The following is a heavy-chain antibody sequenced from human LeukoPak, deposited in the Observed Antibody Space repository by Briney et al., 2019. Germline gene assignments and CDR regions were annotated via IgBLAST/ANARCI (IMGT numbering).Heavy chain of an antibody. CDR3: ARHSDVIGAI. V-gene: IGHV5-51*01. CDR2: IYPRDSDT. D-gene: IGHD3-10*01. CDR1: GYTFTHQW. Sequence: GESLRISCKASGYTFTHQWIGWVRQMSGSGLEWMGIIYPRDSDTKYSPSFQGHVTISADTSINTAYLEWSSLEASDTAIYYCARHSDVIGAIWGQGTLVTVSS. J-gene: IGHJ4*02.